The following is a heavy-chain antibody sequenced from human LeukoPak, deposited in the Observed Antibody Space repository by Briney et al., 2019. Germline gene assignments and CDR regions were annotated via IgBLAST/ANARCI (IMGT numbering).Heavy chain of an antibody. J-gene: IGHJ6*02. D-gene: IGHD3-9*01. Sequence: PGGSLRLSCAASGFTFDDYAMHWVRQAPGKGLEWVSGISWNSGSIGYADSVKGRFTISRDNAKNSLYLQMNSLRAEDTALYYCAKDNAFDILTGYLNGMDVWGQGTTVTVSS. CDR3: AKDNAFDILTGYLNGMDV. CDR1: GFTFDDYA. V-gene: IGHV3-9*01. CDR2: ISWNSGSI.